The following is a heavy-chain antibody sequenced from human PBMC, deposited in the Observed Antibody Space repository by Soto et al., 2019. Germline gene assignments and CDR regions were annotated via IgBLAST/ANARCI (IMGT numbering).Heavy chain of an antibody. J-gene: IGHJ4*02. CDR1: GYTFTSYY. D-gene: IGHD3-3*01. Sequence: QVQLVQSGAEVKKPGASVRFSCKASGYTFTSYYMHWVRQAPGQGLEWMGVINPSGGSTNYAQKFQGRVTMTRDTSTSTVYIELSSLRSEDTAVYFCSRSTFDFWSGYLLNWGQGTLVTVSS. CDR3: SRSTFDFWSGYLLN. CDR2: INPSGGST. V-gene: IGHV1-46*03.